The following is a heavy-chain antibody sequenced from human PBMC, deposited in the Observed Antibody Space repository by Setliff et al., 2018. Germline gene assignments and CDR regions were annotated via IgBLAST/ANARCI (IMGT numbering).Heavy chain of an antibody. V-gene: IGHV4-59*13. Sequence: SETLSLTCIVSGGSISGYYWAWVRQPPGKELEWIGRIYITGSTDYNPSLKSRVTISEDTSKNQFSLELSSVTAADTAVYYCASGGDGYNYGGVDYWGQGTLVTVSS. CDR3: ASGGDGYNYGGVDY. J-gene: IGHJ4*02. CDR1: GGSISGYY. CDR2: IYITGST. D-gene: IGHD5-12*01.